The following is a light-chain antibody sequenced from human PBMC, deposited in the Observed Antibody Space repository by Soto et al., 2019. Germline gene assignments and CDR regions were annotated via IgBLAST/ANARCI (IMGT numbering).Light chain of an antibody. CDR2: DAS. Sequence: EIVLTQSPATVSLSPGERATLSCRASQSVSSFLSWHQQKPGQAPRLLIYDASKRATGIPASFSGSGSGTDFTLTISSLEPEDFAVYYCQQRLNWPPTFGQGTRLEIK. CDR3: QQRLNWPPT. J-gene: IGKJ5*01. CDR1: QSVSSF. V-gene: IGKV3-11*01.